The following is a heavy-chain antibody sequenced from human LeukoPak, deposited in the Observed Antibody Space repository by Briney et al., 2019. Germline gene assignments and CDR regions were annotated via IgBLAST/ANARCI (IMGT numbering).Heavy chain of an antibody. CDR3: AKTQTYYYGSGTPYYLDY. CDR1: GFTFSSYA. D-gene: IGHD3-10*01. V-gene: IGHV3-23*01. CDR2: ISGSGGST. Sequence: GGSLRLSCAASGFTFSSYAMSWVRQAPGKGLEWVSAISGSGGSTYYADSVKGRFTISRDNSKNTLYLQMNSLRAEDTAVYYCAKTQTYYYGSGTPYYLDYWGQGTLVTVSS. J-gene: IGHJ4*02.